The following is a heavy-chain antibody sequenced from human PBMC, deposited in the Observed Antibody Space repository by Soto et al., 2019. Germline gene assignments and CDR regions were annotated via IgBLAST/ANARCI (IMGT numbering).Heavy chain of an antibody. V-gene: IGHV4-59*01. Sequence: QVQLQESGPGLVKPSETLSLTCTVSGGSISSYYWSWIRQPPGKGLEWIGYIYYSGSTNYNPSLXGRVTISVDTXXNXFXXKLSSVTAADTAVYYCALSIAAPPRGYYYYYGMDVWGQGTTVTVSS. CDR2: IYYSGST. J-gene: IGHJ6*02. CDR1: GGSISSYY. D-gene: IGHD6-6*01. CDR3: ALSIAAPPRGYYYYYGMDV.